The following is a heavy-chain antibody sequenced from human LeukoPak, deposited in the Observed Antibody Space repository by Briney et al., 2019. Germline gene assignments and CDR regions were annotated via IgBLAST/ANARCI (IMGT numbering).Heavy chain of an antibody. CDR2: IYSGGST. J-gene: IGHJ4*02. Sequence: GGSLRLSCAASGFTFSSYSMNWVRQTPGKGLEWVSVIYSGGSTYYADSVKGRFTISRDNSKNTLYLQMNSLRAEDTAVYYCARGGPAAGRFDYWGQGTLVTVSS. CDR3: ARGGPAAGRFDY. D-gene: IGHD6-13*01. V-gene: IGHV3-66*01. CDR1: GFTFSSYS.